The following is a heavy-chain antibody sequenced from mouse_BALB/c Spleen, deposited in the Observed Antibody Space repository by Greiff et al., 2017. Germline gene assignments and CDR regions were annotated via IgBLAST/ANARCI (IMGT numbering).Heavy chain of an antibody. J-gene: IGHJ4*01. CDR3: ASAITTVPRLYAMDY. CDR1: GFTFSSYA. CDR2: ISSGGST. V-gene: IGHV5-6-5*01. Sequence: DVMLVESGGGLVKPGGSLKLSCAASGFTFSSYAMSWVRQTPEKRLEWVASISSGGSTYYPDSVKGRFTISRDNARNILYLQMSSLRSEDTAMYYCASAITTVPRLYAMDYWGQGTSVTVSS. D-gene: IGHD1-1*01.